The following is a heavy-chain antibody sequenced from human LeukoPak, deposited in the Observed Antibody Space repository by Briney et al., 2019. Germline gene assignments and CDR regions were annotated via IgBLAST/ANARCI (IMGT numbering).Heavy chain of an antibody. J-gene: IGHJ4*02. V-gene: IGHV3-30*14. CDR2: ISYDGSNK. CDR1: GFTFSSYA. CDR3: ARSPRGYYKYFFDY. Sequence: QPGRSLRLSCAASGFTFSSYAMHWVRQAPGKGLEWVAVISYDGSNKYYADSVKGRFTISRDNSKNMLYLQMNNLRAEDTAVYYCARSPRGYYKYFFDYWGQGTLVTVSS. D-gene: IGHD3-9*01.